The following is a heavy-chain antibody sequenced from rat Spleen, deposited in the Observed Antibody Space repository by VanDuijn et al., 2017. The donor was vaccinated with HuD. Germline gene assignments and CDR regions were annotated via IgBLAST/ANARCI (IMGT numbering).Heavy chain of an antibody. Sequence: EVQLVESGGGLVQPGRSMKLSCAASGFTFSTYYMAWVRQAPTKGLEWVASISYEGSGTYYGDSVKGRFTFSRDNAKSTLYLQMNSLRSEDTATYYCVRLSGLDCVMDAWGQGASVTVSS. J-gene: IGHJ4*01. CDR2: ISYEGSGT. D-gene: IGHD1-4*01. CDR1: GFTFSTYY. CDR3: VRLSGLDCVMDA. V-gene: IGHV5-22*01.